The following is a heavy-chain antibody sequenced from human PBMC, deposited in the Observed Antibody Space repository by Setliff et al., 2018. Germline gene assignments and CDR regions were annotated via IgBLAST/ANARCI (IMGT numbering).Heavy chain of an antibody. D-gene: IGHD5-18*01. CDR2: IVPVFGTR. CDR3: ARNIGMGQRDYFDY. CDR1: GGTFNTYA. V-gene: IGHV1-69*13. Sequence: SVKVSCKASGGTFNTYAINWVRLAPGQGLAWMGGIVPVFGTRNYAQKFQGRVTFSADDSANTAYMELTSLTSEDTAVYYCARNIGMGQRDYFDYWGQGTVVTVSS. J-gene: IGHJ4*02.